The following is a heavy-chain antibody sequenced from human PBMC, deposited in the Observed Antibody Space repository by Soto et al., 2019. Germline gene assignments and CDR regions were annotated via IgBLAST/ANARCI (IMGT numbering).Heavy chain of an antibody. J-gene: IGHJ3*02. V-gene: IGHV5-51*01. Sequence: GESLKISCKGPGYSFTSYWVGWVRQMPGKGLEWMGIIYPGDSDTRYSPSFQGQVTISADKSISTAYLQWSSLKASDTAMYYCARRITMVRGVIPPPGRDAFDIWGQGTMVTVSS. D-gene: IGHD3-10*01. CDR1: GYSFTSYW. CDR2: IYPGDSDT. CDR3: ARRITMVRGVIPPPGRDAFDI.